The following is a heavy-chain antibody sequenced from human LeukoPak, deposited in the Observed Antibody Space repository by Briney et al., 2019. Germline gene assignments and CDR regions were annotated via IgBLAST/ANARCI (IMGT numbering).Heavy chain of an antibody. CDR3: ARDMPSPYYDILTGYYNCNYYYYYGMDV. CDR1: GFTFSSYS. CDR2: ISSSSSYI. V-gene: IGHV3-21*01. D-gene: IGHD3-9*01. J-gene: IGHJ6*04. Sequence: GGSLRLSCAASGFTFSSYSMNWVRQAPGKGLEWVSSISSSSSYIYCADSVKGRFTISRDNAKNSLYLQMNSLRAEDTAVYYCARDMPSPYYDILTGYYNCNYYYYYGMDVWGKGTTVTVSS.